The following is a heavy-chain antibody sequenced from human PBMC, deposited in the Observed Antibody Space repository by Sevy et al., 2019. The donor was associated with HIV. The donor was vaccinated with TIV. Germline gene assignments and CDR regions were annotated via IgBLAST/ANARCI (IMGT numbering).Heavy chain of an antibody. CDR2: INPSDGGT. D-gene: IGHD3-16*01. CDR1: GYTITRYY. J-gene: IGHJ4*02. CDR3: ASYTTGSRGDY. Sequence: ASVKVSCKASGYTITRYYMHWVRQAPGQGLEWMGIINPSDGGTTYAQKFQGRVLMTRDTSTSTVYMELSNVGFDDMAVYYCASYTTGSRGDYWGQGTLVTVSS. V-gene: IGHV1-46*01.